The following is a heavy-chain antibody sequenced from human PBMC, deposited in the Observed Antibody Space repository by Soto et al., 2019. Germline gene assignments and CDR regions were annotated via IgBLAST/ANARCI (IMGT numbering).Heavy chain of an antibody. V-gene: IGHV3-33*01. J-gene: IGHJ6*02. CDR3: AREVLVRGIKYHAMDV. CDR1: GFTFSSYG. D-gene: IGHD3-10*01. CDR2: IWSDGSNK. Sequence: QVQLVESGGGVVQPGRSLSLSCAASGFTFSSYGIHWVRQAPGKGLEWVAVIWSDGSNKYYVDSVKGRFTISRDNTKNTLYLQMNSLRAEDTAVYYCAREVLVRGIKYHAMDVWGQGTTVTVSS.